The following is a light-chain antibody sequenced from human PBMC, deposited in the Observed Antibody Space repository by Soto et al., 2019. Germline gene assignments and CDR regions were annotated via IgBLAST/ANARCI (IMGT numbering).Light chain of an antibody. CDR2: EVS. CDR3: SSYTRSSTLVV. J-gene: IGLJ2*01. CDR1: SSDVGGYNY. Sequence: QSALTQPASVSGSPGQSLTISCTGTSSDVGGYNYVSWYQQHPGKAPKLMIYEVSNRPSGVSNRFSGSKSGNTASLTISGLQAEHEADYYCSSYTRSSTLVVFGGGTKVTVL. V-gene: IGLV2-14*01.